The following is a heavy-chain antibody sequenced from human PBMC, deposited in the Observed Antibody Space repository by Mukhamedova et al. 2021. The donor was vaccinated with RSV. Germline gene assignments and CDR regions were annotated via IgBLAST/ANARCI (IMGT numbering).Heavy chain of an antibody. V-gene: IGHV4-39*07. CDR3: ASHYYDSSGYSLYWYFDL. D-gene: IGHD3-22*01. CDR2: GST. J-gene: IGHJ2*01. Sequence: GSTYYNPSLKSRVTISVDTSKNQSSLKLSSVTAADTAVYYCASHYYDSSGYSLYWYFDLWGRGTPVTVSS.